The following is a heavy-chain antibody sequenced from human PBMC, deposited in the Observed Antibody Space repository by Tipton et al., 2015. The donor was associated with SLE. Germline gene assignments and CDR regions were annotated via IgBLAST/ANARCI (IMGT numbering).Heavy chain of an antibody. V-gene: IGHV3-9*01. CDR3: ARSIAAAYAFDI. J-gene: IGHJ3*02. Sequence: SLRLSCAASGFTFDDYAMHWVRQAPGKGLEWVSGISWNSGSIGYADSVKGRFTISRDNAKNSLYLQMNSLRAEDTAVYYCARSIAAAYAFDIWGQGTMVTVSS. CDR2: ISWNSGSI. CDR1: GFTFDDYA. D-gene: IGHD6-13*01.